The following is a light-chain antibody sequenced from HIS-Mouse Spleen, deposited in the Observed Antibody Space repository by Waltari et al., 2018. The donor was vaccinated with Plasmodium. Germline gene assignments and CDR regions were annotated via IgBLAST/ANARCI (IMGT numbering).Light chain of an antibody. CDR3: QQYGSSPPIT. J-gene: IGKJ5*01. CDR1: QSVNSSY. CDR2: GAS. V-gene: IGKV3-20*01. Sequence: EIVLTQSPGTLSLSPGERATLSCRSSQSVNSSYLAWYQQKPGQSPRLLIYGASSRATGIPDRFSGSGSGTDFTLTISRLEPEEFAVYYCQQYGSSPPITFGQGTRLEIK.